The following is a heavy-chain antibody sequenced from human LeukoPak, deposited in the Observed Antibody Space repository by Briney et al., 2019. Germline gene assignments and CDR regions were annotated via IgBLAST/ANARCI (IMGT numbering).Heavy chain of an antibody. Sequence: SQTLSVTPAVYGGSFSGYYWSWIRQPPRKGLEWTGETNHSGSTTYNPSLKSRVTISLDTSKNQFSLTLSSVTAPDTAVYYCAGGGAIAAAGGHFDYWGQGTLVTVSS. CDR1: GGSFSGYY. D-gene: IGHD6-13*01. J-gene: IGHJ4*02. V-gene: IGHV4-34*01. CDR3: AGGGAIAAAGGHFDY. CDR2: TNHSGST.